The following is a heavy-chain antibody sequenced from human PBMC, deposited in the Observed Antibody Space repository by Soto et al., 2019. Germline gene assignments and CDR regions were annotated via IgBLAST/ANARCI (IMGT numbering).Heavy chain of an antibody. CDR2: IYYSGRT. J-gene: IGHJ5*02. CDR1: GGSISSYY. D-gene: IGHD6-13*01. V-gene: IGHV4-59*01. CDR3: ARDALAAAGTWWFDP. Sequence: PSETLSLTCTVSGGSISSYYWSWIRQPPGKGLEWIGYIYYSGRTNYNPSLKSRVTISVDTSKNQFSLKLSSVTAADTAVYYCARDALAAAGTWWFDPWGQGTLVTVSS.